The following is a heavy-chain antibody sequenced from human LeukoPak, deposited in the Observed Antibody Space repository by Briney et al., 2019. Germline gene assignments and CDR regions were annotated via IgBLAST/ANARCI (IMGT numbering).Heavy chain of an antibody. V-gene: IGHV4-4*07. CDR3: ARDLNSGSYYRYYGTDV. D-gene: IGHD1-26*01. J-gene: IGHJ6*02. Sequence: PSETLSLTCTVSGGSISSYYWSWIRQPAGKGLEWIGRIYTSGSTNYNPSLKSRVTMSVDTSKNQFSLKLSSVTAADTAVYYCARDLNSGSYYRYYGTDVWGQGTTVTVSS. CDR2: IYTSGST. CDR1: GGSISSYY.